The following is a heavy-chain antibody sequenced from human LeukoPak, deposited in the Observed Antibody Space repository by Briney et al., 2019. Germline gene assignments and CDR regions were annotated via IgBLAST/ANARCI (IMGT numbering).Heavy chain of an antibody. CDR2: IYSGGST. J-gene: IGHJ4*02. Sequence: PGGSLRLSCAASGFTVSSNYMSWVRQAPGKGLEWVSFIYSGGSTSYADSVKGRFTISKDNSKNTLYLQMNSLRAEDTAVYYCARGSIVVVVAARGLMDYWGQGTLVTVSS. V-gene: IGHV3-53*01. CDR1: GFTVSSNY. D-gene: IGHD2-15*01. CDR3: ARGSIVVVVAARGLMDY.